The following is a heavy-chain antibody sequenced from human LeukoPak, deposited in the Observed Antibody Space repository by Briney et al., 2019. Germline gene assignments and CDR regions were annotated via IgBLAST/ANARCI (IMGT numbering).Heavy chain of an antibody. CDR2: ISGSGDNT. CDR3: AKGSYYDSSGSFYFDY. J-gene: IGHJ4*02. Sequence: GGSLRLSCTTSGFTFDDYDMSWVRQAPGKGLEWVSGISGSGDNTYYADSVKGRLTISRDNSKNTLYVQVNSLGTEDTAAYYCAKGSYYDSSGSFYFDYWGQGTLVTVSS. CDR1: GFTFDDYD. V-gene: IGHV3-23*01. D-gene: IGHD3-22*01.